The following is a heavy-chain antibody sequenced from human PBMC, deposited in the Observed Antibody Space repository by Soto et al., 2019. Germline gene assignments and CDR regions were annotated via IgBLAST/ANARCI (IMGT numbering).Heavy chain of an antibody. V-gene: IGHV3-30-3*01. D-gene: IGHD6-19*01. CDR2: ISYDGSNK. J-gene: IGHJ4*02. CDR3: ARGGGQWLVRVLMDY. CDR1: GFTFSSYA. Sequence: QVQLVESGGGVVQPGRSLRLSCAASGFTFSSYAMHWVRQAPGKGLEWVAVISYDGSNKYYADSVKGRFTISRDNSKNPLYLQMNSLRAEDTAVYYCARGGGQWLVRVLMDYWGQGTLVTVSS.